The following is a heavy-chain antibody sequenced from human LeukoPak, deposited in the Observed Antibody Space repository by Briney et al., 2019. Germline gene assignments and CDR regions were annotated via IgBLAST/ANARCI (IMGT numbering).Heavy chain of an antibody. Sequence: ASVKVSCKASGYTFTSYAMHWVRQAPGQRLEWMGWSNAGNGNTKYSQEFQGRVTITRDTSASTAYMELSSLRSEDTAVYYCARDRAVAGFRWVPWFDYWGQGTLVTVSS. V-gene: IGHV1-3*02. CDR1: GYTFTSYA. CDR2: SNAGNGNT. CDR3: ARDRAVAGFRWVPWFDY. D-gene: IGHD6-19*01. J-gene: IGHJ4*02.